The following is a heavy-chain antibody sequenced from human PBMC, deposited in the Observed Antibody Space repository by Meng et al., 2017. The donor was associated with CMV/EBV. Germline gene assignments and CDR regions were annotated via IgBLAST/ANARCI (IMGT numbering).Heavy chain of an antibody. CDR1: GGTFSSYA. CDR3: ARGDQGNTAKLPWETHFYCNVDV. Sequence: SVKVSCKASGGTFSSYAISWVRQAPGQGLEWMGGIIPIFGTANYAQKFQGRVTITTDESTSTAYMELSSLTSEDTAVYYCARGDQGNTAKLPWETHFYCNVDVWGQGTTVTVSS. V-gene: IGHV1-69*05. CDR2: IIPIFGTA. D-gene: IGHD5-18*01. J-gene: IGHJ6*02.